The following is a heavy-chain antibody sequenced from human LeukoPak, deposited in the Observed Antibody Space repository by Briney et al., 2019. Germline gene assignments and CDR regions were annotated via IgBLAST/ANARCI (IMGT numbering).Heavy chain of an antibody. J-gene: IGHJ1*01. CDR1: GFTFKNYA. V-gene: IGHV3-30-3*01. Sequence: GGSLRLSCAGSGFTFKNYALHWIRQAPGKGLEWVAAISYERSNKDYADSVKGRFTISRDNSHNTVFLQMNSLRTEDTAVYFCARGKGIRYSEWLLSYHWGQGTLVTVSS. CDR3: ARGKGIRYSEWLLSYH. CDR2: ISYERSNK. D-gene: IGHD3-3*01.